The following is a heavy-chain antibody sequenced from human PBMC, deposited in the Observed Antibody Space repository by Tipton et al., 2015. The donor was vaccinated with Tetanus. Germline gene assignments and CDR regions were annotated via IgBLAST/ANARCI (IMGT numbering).Heavy chain of an antibody. D-gene: IGHD2-2*01. CDR2: IIPIFGTA. J-gene: IGHJ5*02. V-gene: IGHV1-69*01. CDR1: GGTFSSYA. Sequence: QVQLVQSGAEVKKPGSSVKVSCKASGGTFSSYAISWVRQAPGQGLEWMGGIIPIFGTANYAQKFQGRVTITADESTSTAYMELSSLRSEDTAVYYCASASPHCSSTSCYWNWFDPWGQGTLVTVSS. CDR3: ASASPHCSSTSCYWNWFDP.